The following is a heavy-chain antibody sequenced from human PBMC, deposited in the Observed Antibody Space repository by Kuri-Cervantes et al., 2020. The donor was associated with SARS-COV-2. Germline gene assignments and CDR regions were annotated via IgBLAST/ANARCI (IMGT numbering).Heavy chain of an antibody. CDR1: GFTFSSYG. V-gene: IGHV3-30*18. CDR3: AKNGYDYYGSGSYYYYHYGMDV. Sequence: LSLTCAASGFTFSSYGMHWVRQAPGKGLEWVAVISYDGSNKYYADSVKGRFTISRDNSKNTLYLQMNSLRAEDTAVYYCAKNGYDYYGSGSYYYYHYGMDVWGQGTTVTVSS. D-gene: IGHD3-10*01. J-gene: IGHJ6*02. CDR2: ISYDGSNK.